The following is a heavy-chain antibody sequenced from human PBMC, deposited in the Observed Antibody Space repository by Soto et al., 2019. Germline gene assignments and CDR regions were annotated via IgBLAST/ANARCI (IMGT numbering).Heavy chain of an antibody. CDR1: GFTFSSYS. D-gene: IGHD5-12*01. CDR2: ISSSSSTI. J-gene: IGHJ6*02. CDR3: ARDKDIVATIIGYYCGMDV. Sequence: GGSLRLSCAASGFTFSSYSMNWVRQAPGKGLEWVSYISSSSSTIYYADSVKGRFTISRDNAKNSLYLQMNSLRDEDTAVYYCARDKDIVATIIGYYCGMDVWGQGTTVTVSS. V-gene: IGHV3-48*02.